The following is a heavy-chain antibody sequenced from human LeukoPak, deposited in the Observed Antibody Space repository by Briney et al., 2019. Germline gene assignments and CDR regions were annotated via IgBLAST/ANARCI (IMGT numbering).Heavy chain of an antibody. CDR2: XGTAGDT. CDR3: ARVAKERVGGVYYFDY. D-gene: IGHD1-1*01. Sequence: QPGGSLRLSCAASGFTFSDYDMHWVRQAXXXXXXXXXXXGTAGDTYYTGSVKGRFTISRENAKNSLYLQMNSLRAGDTAVYYCARVAKERVGGVYYFDYWGQGTLVTVSS. J-gene: IGHJ4*02. V-gene: IGHV3-13*01. CDR1: GFTFSDYD.